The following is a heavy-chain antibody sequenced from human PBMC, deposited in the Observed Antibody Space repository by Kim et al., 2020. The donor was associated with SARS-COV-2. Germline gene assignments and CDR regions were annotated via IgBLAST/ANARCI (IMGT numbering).Heavy chain of an antibody. J-gene: IGHJ6*02. Sequence: KYAQECQGRVTITRDTSASTAYMERSSLRSEDMAVYYCARGSTVGGMDVWGQGTTVTVSS. V-gene: IGHV1-3*02. D-gene: IGHD4-17*01. CDR3: ARGSTVGGMDV.